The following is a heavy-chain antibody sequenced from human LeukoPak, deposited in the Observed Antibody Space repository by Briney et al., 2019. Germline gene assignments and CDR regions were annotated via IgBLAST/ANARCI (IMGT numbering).Heavy chain of an antibody. CDR1: GFTFSSYA. CDR3: AREDGELLIDY. Sequence: GGSLRLSCAASGFTFSSYAMHWVRQVPGKGLEWVAIISYDGSNKYYADSVKGRFTISRDNSKNTLYLQMNSLRAEDTAVYYCAREDGELLIDYWGQGTLVTVSS. CDR2: ISYDGSNK. V-gene: IGHV3-30*04. J-gene: IGHJ4*02. D-gene: IGHD1-26*01.